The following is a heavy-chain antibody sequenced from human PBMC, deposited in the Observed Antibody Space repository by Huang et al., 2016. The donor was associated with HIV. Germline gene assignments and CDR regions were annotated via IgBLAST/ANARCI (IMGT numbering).Heavy chain of an antibody. J-gene: IGHJ3*01. CDR2: INHSGST. Sequence: QVQLQQWGAGLLKPSETLSLTCAVSGGSLSGYYWSLIRQPPGKGLEWIGPINHSGSTDYNPSLKSRVTMSVDTSKNQFSLRLNSVSAADTAVYFCARPKLGAHDSFDVWGQGTMVTVSS. CDR1: GGSLSGYY. V-gene: IGHV4-34*01. D-gene: IGHD1-26*01. CDR3: ARPKLGAHDSFDV.